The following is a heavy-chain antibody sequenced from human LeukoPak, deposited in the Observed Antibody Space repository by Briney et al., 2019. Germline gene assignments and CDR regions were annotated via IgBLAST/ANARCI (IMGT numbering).Heavy chain of an antibody. CDR2: ISYLGDDQ. Sequence: GGSLRLSCAASGFTFSSYGMHWVRQAPGKGLEWVAVISYLGDDQFYAESVKGRFTISRDNSRKTVFLQMNSLRGEDSAVYHCARVGIAGSYFDYWGQGTLVTVSS. CDR3: ARVGIAGSYFDY. V-gene: IGHV3-30*03. CDR1: GFTFSSYG. J-gene: IGHJ4*02. D-gene: IGHD6-13*01.